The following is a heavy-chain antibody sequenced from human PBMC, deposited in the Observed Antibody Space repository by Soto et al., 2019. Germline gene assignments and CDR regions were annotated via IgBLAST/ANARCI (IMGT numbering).Heavy chain of an antibody. J-gene: IGHJ3*02. CDR1: GGSISSYY. D-gene: IGHD2-21*02. Sequence: PSETLSLTCTVSGGSISSYYWSWIRQPPGKGLEWIGYIYYSGSTNYNPSLKSRVTISVDTSKNQFSLKLSSVTAADTAVYYCARESDRRRGNSSFDIWGQGTMVTVSS. CDR3: ARESDRRRGNSSFDI. V-gene: IGHV4-59*01. CDR2: IYYSGST.